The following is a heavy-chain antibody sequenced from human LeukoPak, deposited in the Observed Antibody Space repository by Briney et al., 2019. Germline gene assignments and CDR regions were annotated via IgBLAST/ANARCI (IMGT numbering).Heavy chain of an antibody. Sequence: ASVKVSCKASGYTFTGYYMHWVRQAPGQGLEWMGIINPSGGSTSYAQKFQGRVTMTRDTSTSTVYMELSSLRSEDTAVYYCARDQGYCSGGSCYRYFDYWGQGTLVTVSS. CDR1: GYTFTGYY. CDR2: INPSGGST. V-gene: IGHV1-46*01. J-gene: IGHJ4*02. D-gene: IGHD2-15*01. CDR3: ARDQGYCSGGSCYRYFDY.